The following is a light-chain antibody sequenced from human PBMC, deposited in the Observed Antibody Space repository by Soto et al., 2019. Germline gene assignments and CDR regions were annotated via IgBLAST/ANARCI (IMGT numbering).Light chain of an antibody. Sequence: EIVLTQSPATLSLSPGERAALSCRASQGVGRFLAWYQQKPGQAPRLLIYDASNRATGIPARFSGSGSETDFTLAIDNLEPEDCAVYYCQQRGGWPLTFGGGTKVEIK. CDR2: DAS. J-gene: IGKJ4*01. V-gene: IGKV3-11*01. CDR1: QGVGRF. CDR3: QQRGGWPLT.